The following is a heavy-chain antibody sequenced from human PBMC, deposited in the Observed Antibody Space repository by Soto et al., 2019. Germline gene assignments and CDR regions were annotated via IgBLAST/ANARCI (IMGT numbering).Heavy chain of an antibody. CDR3: ARDRGYSNYPSYYYYYYGMDV. CDR2: IIPIFGTA. V-gene: IGHV1-69*06. CDR1: GGTFSSYA. J-gene: IGHJ6*02. Sequence: GASVKVSCKASGGTFSSYAISWVRQAPGQGLEWMGGIIPIFGTANYAQKFQGRVTITADKSTSTAYMELSSLRSEDTAVYYCARDRGYSNYPSYYYYYYGMDVWGPGTTLTVSS. D-gene: IGHD4-4*01.